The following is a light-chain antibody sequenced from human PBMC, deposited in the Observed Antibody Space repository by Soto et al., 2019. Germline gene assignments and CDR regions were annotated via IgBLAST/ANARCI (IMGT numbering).Light chain of an antibody. CDR2: GNS. CDR1: SSNIGAGYD. Sequence: QLVVTQPPSVSGAPGQRVTISCTGSSSNIGAGYDVHWYQQLPGTAPKLLIYGNSNRPSGVPDRFSGSKSGTSASLAISGLQAEDEADYYCQSYDRSLSGSGVFGGGTKLTVL. CDR3: QSYDRSLSGSGV. J-gene: IGLJ2*01. V-gene: IGLV1-40*01.